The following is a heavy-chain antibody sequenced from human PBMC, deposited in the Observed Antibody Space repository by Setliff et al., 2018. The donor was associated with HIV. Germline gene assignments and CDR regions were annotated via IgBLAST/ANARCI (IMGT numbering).Heavy chain of an antibody. CDR3: ARYVAYDEDDFDI. CDR1: GGSFSDYY. V-gene: IGHV4-34*10. CDR2: INHSGST. D-gene: IGHD3-16*01. J-gene: IGHJ3*02. Sequence: SETLSLTCAVYGGSFSDYYWSWIRQPPGKGLEWIGEINHSGSTKYNPSLKSRVTMSVDTSKNQFSLKLNSVTAADTAVYYCARYVAYDEDDFDIWGQGTMVTVSS.